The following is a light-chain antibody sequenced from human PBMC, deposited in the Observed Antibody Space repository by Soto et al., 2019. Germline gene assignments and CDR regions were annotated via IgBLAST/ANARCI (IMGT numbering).Light chain of an antibody. J-gene: IGKJ1*01. CDR1: QSISSY. CDR3: QQSYRTLQT. CDR2: AAS. V-gene: IGKV1-39*01. Sequence: DIQMTQSPSSLSASVGDRVTITCRASQSISSYLNWYQQKPGKAPKLLIYAASSLQSGVPSRFSGSGSGTDFTLTISSLQPVDFATYYCQQSYRTLQTFGQGTKVDIK.